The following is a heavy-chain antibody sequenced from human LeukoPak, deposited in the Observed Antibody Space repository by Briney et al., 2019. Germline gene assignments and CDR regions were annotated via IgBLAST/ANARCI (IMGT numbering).Heavy chain of an antibody. D-gene: IGHD3-16*01. Sequence: ASVKVSCKASGYTFTSYYMHWVRQAPGQGLEWMGIINPSGGSTSYARKFQGRVTMTRDTSTSTVYMELSSLRSEDTAVYYCAREGLWADAFDIRGQGTMVTVSS. CDR2: INPSGGST. CDR3: AREGLWADAFDI. J-gene: IGHJ3*02. V-gene: IGHV1-46*01. CDR1: GYTFTSYY.